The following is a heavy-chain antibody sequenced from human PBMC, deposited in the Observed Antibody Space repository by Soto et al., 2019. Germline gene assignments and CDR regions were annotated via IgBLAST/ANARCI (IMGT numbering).Heavy chain of an antibody. V-gene: IGHV4-31*03. D-gene: IGHD3-3*01. J-gene: IGHJ4*02. CDR1: GGSISTGGYY. CDR3: ARKQAGFFYGIDY. CDR2: IDGSGYT. Sequence: SLTCTVSGGSISTGGYYWSWIRQYPGKGLEWLGYIDGSGYTFYNPSLQSRLTLPMDTSKNQFSLKLSSATAADTAVYFCARKQAGFFYGIDYWGQGTLVTVSS.